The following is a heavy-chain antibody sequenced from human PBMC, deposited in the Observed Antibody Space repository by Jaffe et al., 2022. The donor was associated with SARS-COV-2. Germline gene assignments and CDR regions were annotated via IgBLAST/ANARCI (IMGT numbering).Heavy chain of an antibody. CDR1: GFIFSSYA. J-gene: IGHJ4*02. CDR3: AKGVVTAVYYFDY. D-gene: IGHD2-21*02. CDR2: VSGSGSST. Sequence: EVQLLESGGGLVQPGGSLRLSCAASGFIFSSYAMSWVRQAPGKGLEWVSGVSGSGSSTDYADSVKGRFTISRDNSKNTLYLQMNTLRAEDTAVYYCAKGVVTAVYYFDYWGQGTLVTVSS. V-gene: IGHV3-23*01.